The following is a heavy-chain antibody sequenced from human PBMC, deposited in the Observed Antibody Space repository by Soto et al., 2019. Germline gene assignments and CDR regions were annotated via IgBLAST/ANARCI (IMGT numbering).Heavy chain of an antibody. V-gene: IGHV3-48*02. CDR2: ISSSSSTI. CDR1: GFTFSSYS. CDR3: ARDLGSGSYYEGNYYYYGMDV. Sequence: XGSLRLSCAASGFTFSSYSMNWVRQAPGKGLDWVSYISSSSSTIYYADSVKGRFTISKDNAKNSLYLQMNSLRDEDTAVYYCARDLGSGSYYEGNYYYYGMDVWGQGTTVTVSS. D-gene: IGHD1-26*01. J-gene: IGHJ6*02.